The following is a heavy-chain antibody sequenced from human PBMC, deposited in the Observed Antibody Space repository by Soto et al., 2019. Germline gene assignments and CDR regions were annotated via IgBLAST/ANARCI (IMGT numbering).Heavy chain of an antibody. D-gene: IGHD4-17*01. Sequence: SETLSLTCAVYGGSFSGYYWSWIRQPPGKGLEWIGEINHSGSTNYNPSLKSRVTISVDTSKNQFSLKLSSVTAADTAVYYCARAPPIDYDDSWGGWFDPWGQGTLVTVSS. CDR2: INHSGST. J-gene: IGHJ5*02. CDR1: GGSFSGYY. CDR3: ARAPPIDYDDSWGGWFDP. V-gene: IGHV4-34*01.